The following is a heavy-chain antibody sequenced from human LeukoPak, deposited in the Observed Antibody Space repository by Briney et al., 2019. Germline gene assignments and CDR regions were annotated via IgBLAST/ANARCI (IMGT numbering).Heavy chain of an antibody. CDR1: GGSISSYY. V-gene: IGHV4-59*08. CDR2: IYCSGST. J-gene: IGHJ4*02. D-gene: IGHD3-10*01. Sequence: PSETLSLTCTVSGGSISSYYWSWIRQPPGKGLEWIGYIYCSGSTNYNPSLKSRVTISVDTSKNQFSLKLSSVTAADTAVYYCARHIYGSGSYYPSFFDYWGQGTLVTVSS. CDR3: ARHIYGSGSYYPSFFDY.